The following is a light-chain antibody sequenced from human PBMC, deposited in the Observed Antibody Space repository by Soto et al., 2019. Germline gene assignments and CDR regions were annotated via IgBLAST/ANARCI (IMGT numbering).Light chain of an antibody. Sequence: EIVMTQSPLSLPVTPGESASISCRSSQSLLDSNGYTYLDWYLQKPGQSPQLLIYLVSKRASGVPDRVSGSGSGTDFTLKVSRVEAEDVGVYYCMQALQTHHTFGQGTTLEIQ. CDR1: QSLLDSNGYTY. V-gene: IGKV2-28*01. J-gene: IGKJ2*01. CDR3: MQALQTHHT. CDR2: LVS.